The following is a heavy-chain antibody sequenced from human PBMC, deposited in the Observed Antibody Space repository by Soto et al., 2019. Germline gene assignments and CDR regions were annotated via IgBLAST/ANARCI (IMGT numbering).Heavy chain of an antibody. V-gene: IGHV1-69*13. CDR3: ARSAAYDFWSGYPNWFDP. Sequence: GASVKVSYKASGGTFSSYAISWVRQAPGQGLEWMGGIIPIFGTANYAQKFQGRVTITADESTSTAYMELSSLRSEDTAVYYCARSAAYDFWSGYPNWFDPWGQGTLVTVSS. J-gene: IGHJ5*02. CDR1: GGTFSSYA. CDR2: IIPIFGTA. D-gene: IGHD3-3*01.